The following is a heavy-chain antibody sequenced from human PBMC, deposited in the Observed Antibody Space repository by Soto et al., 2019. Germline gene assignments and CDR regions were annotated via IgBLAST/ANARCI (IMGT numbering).Heavy chain of an antibody. J-gene: IGHJ4*02. V-gene: IGHV4-59*01. CDR3: ARQPDDGDYGYYFEY. Sequence: QVQLLESGPGLVNPSQTLSLSCTVSGGSISPYYWSWLRQSPGKGLEWLGYIYYTGTADYNPSLENRVTLSCDTSTNRFSLELTSVTAADTTVYYCARQPDDGDYGYYFEYWGPGILVTVSS. CDR2: IYYTGTA. CDR1: GGSISPYY. D-gene: IGHD4-17*01.